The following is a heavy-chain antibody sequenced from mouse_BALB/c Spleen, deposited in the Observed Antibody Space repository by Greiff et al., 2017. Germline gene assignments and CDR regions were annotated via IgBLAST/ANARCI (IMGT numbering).Heavy chain of an antibody. CDR2: ISDGGSYT. J-gene: IGHJ1*01. Sequence: EVKLVESGGGLVKPGGSLKLSCAASGFTFSDYYMYWVRQTPEKRLEWVATISDGGSYTYYPDSVKGRFTISRDNAKNNLYLQMSSLKSEDTAMYYCARDGLLRRYWYFDVWGAGTTVTVSS. V-gene: IGHV5-4*02. D-gene: IGHD2-3*01. CDR1: GFTFSDYY. CDR3: ARDGLLRRYWYFDV.